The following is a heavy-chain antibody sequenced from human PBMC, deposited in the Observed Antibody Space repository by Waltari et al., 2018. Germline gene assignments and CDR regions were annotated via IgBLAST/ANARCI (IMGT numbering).Heavy chain of an antibody. J-gene: IGHJ5*02. V-gene: IGHV3-21*01. CDR3: ARGFWFATVSTFTWFDP. CDR2: ISSTSHYI. Sequence: EEQLVESGGGLVKPGGSLRLSCAASDFTFSSYSMNWVRQAPGKGLEWVAFISSTSHYIYYADSVKGRFTISSDNAKNSLYLQMNSLRAEDTAVYYCARGFWFATVSTFTWFDPWGQGTLVTVSS. D-gene: IGHD4-17*01. CDR1: DFTFSSYS.